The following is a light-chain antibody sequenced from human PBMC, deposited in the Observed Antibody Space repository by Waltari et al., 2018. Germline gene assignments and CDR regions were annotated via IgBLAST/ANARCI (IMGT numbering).Light chain of an antibody. Sequence: EIVLTHPPFTLSLSPGQRPPLPCRASQSVDNFLGWYHQKAGQAPRLLIYDATKRAPGIPARFSGGGSGTDFTLTISSLEPEDVGLYYCHQGTTWPRTFGQGTKLEI. CDR3: HQGTTWPRT. J-gene: IGKJ2*01. CDR2: DAT. V-gene: IGKV3-11*01. CDR1: QSVDNF.